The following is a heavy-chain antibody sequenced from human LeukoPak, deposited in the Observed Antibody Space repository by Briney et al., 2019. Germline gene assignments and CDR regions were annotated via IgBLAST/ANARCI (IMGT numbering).Heavy chain of an antibody. CDR2: ISGGAGST. V-gene: IGHV3-23*01. J-gene: IGHJ4*02. CDR1: GFTFSSYA. D-gene: IGHD3-3*01. Sequence: GGSLRLSCAASGFTFSSYAMSWVRQAPGKGLEWVSAISGGAGSTYYADSVKGRFTISRDNSKNTLYLQMNSLRAEDTAVFYCAKAPYYDFWNGYSLDYWGQGTLVTVSS. CDR3: AKAPYYDFWNGYSLDY.